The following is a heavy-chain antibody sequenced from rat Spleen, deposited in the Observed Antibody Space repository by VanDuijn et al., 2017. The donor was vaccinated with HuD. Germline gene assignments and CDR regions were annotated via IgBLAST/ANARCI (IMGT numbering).Heavy chain of an antibody. Sequence: EVKLVESGGGLVQPGNSLTLSCVASGFTFSNFGMHWIRQAPKKGLEWIAMIYYDSSKMYYVDTVKGRFTISRDNSENNLYLELNSLRSEDTAMYYFAASAFMGIAATVYWVQGFIVTVS. V-gene: IGHV5-54*01. CDR2: IYYDSSKM. J-gene: IGHJ2*01. CDR1: GFTFSNFG. CDR3: AASAFMGIAATVY. D-gene: IGHD1-9*01.